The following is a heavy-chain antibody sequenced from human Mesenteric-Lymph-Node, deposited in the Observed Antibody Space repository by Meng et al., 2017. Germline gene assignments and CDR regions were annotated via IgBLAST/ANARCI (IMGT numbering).Heavy chain of an antibody. V-gene: IGHV3-66*02. CDR2: IYSGGST. J-gene: IGHJ6*02. D-gene: IGHD6-13*01. CDR3: AHLTGYSSSWYSNYYYYYGMDV. Sequence: GGSLRLSCAASGFTFSSYWMSWVRQAPGKGLEWVSVIYSGGSTYYADSVKGRFTISRDNSKNTLYLQMNSLRAEDTAVYYCAHLTGYSSSWYSNYYYYYGMDVWGQGTTVTVSS. CDR1: GFTFSSYW.